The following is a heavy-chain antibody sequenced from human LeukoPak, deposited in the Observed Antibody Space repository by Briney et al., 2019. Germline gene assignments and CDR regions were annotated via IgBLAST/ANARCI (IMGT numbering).Heavy chain of an antibody. CDR1: GGSISSSSYY. CDR3: ARVRMGATLGPAAFDI. V-gene: IGHV4-39*07. CDR2: IYYGGST. D-gene: IGHD1-26*01. J-gene: IGHJ3*02. Sequence: SETLSLTCTVSGGSISSSSYYWGWIRQPPGKGLEWIGSIYYGGSTYYNPSLKSRVTISVDTSKNQFSLKLSSVTAADTAVYYCARVRMGATLGPAAFDIWGQGTMVTVSS.